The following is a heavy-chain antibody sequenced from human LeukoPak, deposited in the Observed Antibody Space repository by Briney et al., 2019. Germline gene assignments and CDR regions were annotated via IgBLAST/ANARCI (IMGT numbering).Heavy chain of an antibody. CDR1: GYSFTGYY. V-gene: IGHV1-46*01. D-gene: IGHD1-14*01. CDR3: ARSSGRSPNRDYMDV. Sequence: GASVKVSCKASGYSFTGYYMHWVRQAPGQGLEWMGWINPSGGSTSYAQKFQGRVTMTRDTSTSTVYMELSSLRSEDTAVYYCARSSGRSPNRDYMDVWGKGTTVTISS. J-gene: IGHJ6*03. CDR2: INPSGGST.